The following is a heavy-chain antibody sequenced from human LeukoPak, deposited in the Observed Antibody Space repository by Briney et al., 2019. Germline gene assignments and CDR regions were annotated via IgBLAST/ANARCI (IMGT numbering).Heavy chain of an antibody. Sequence: GGSLRLSCAASGFAFSFYAMSWLRQPPGKGLEWVSTINANSGTTSYAASVRGRFTISRDNSKNTLYLQMNSLRAEDTAVYYCAKDHGSGWFQFDFRGQGTLVTVSS. V-gene: IGHV3-23*01. J-gene: IGHJ4*02. D-gene: IGHD6-19*01. CDR1: GFAFSFYA. CDR2: INANSGTT. CDR3: AKDHGSGWFQFDF.